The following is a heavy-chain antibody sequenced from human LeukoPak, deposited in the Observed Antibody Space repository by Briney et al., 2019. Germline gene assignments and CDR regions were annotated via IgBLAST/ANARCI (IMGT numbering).Heavy chain of an antibody. D-gene: IGHD3-16*01. CDR2: IYYSGST. Sequence: SETLSLTCTVSGGSISSGGYYRSWIRQHPGKGLEWIGYIYYSGSTYHNPSLKSRVTISVDTSKNQFSLKLSSVTAADTAVYYCARGEDDYIWGTLFDYWGQGTLVTVSS. J-gene: IGHJ4*02. CDR1: GGSISSGGYY. V-gene: IGHV4-31*03. CDR3: ARGEDDYIWGTLFDY.